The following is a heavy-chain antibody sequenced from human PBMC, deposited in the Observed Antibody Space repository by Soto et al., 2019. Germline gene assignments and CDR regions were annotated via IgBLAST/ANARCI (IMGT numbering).Heavy chain of an antibody. CDR1: GFTFSSYG. V-gene: IGHV3-33*01. CDR2: IWYDGSNK. Sequence: QVQLVESGGGVVQPGRSLRLSCAASGFTFSSYGMHWVRQAPGKGLEWVAVIWYDGSNKYYADSVKGRFTISRDNSKNTLYLQMNCLRAEDTAVYYCARALGYGMYDFDYWGQGTLDTVSS. J-gene: IGHJ4*02. D-gene: IGHD5-18*01. CDR3: ARALGYGMYDFDY.